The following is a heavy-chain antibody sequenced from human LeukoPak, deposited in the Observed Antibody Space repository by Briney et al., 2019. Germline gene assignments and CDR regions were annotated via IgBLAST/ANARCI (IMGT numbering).Heavy chain of an antibody. CDR2: INHSGST. CDR1: GGSFSGYY. Sequence: SETLSLTCAVYGGSFSGYYWSWIRQPPGKGLEWIGEINHSGSTNYNPSHKSRVTISLDTSKNQFFLKLSSVTAADTAVYYCARGPYYDSSGYSVVWGQGTPVTVSS. D-gene: IGHD3-22*01. V-gene: IGHV4-34*01. CDR3: ARGPYYDSSGYSVV. J-gene: IGHJ4*02.